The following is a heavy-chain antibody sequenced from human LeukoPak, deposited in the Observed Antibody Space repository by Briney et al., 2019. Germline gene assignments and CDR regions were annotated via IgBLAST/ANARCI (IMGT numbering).Heavy chain of an antibody. V-gene: IGHV3-30*18. CDR1: GFTFSNYG. J-gene: IGHJ4*02. D-gene: IGHD2-2*01. CDR2: ISYDGSNE. Sequence: GRSLRLSCTASGFTFSNYGMHWVRQAPGKGLEWVAVISYDGSNEYYVGSVKGRFTISRDNSKNTLYLQMNSLRAEDTAVYYCAKGLGYCSSISCSFYFDYWGQGTLVTVSS. CDR3: AKGLGYCSSISCSFYFDY.